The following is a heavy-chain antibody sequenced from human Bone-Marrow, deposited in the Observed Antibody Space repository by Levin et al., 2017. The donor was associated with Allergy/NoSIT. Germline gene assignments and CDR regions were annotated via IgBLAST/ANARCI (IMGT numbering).Heavy chain of an antibody. CDR2: ITHGGGT. CDR1: GGSFSGYY. CDR3: TRGGYYASGFYYINWFDS. J-gene: IGHJ5*02. Sequence: PSETLSLTCVVHGGSFSGYYWSWIRQAPGKGLEWIGQITHGGGTVYNPSLRSRVTISSDTSNNHFSLKVNAMSAADTAVYYCTRGGYYASGFYYINWFDSWGQGTLVTVSS. V-gene: IGHV4-34*01. D-gene: IGHD3-10*01.